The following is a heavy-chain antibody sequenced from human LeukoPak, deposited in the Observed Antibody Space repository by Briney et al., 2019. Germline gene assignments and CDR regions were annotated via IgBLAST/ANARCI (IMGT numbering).Heavy chain of an antibody. D-gene: IGHD2-8*01. CDR2: INQDGSEK. CDR1: GFTFSCFW. J-gene: IGHJ6*02. V-gene: IGHV3-7*01. CDR3: ARVGVSHGLDV. Sequence: GGSLRLSCAASGFTFSCFWMSWVRQAPGKGLEWVAKINQDGSEKKYVDSVKGRFTISRDNAKTSLSLQMNTLWAEGTAVYYCARVGVSHGLDVWGQGTTVPVSS.